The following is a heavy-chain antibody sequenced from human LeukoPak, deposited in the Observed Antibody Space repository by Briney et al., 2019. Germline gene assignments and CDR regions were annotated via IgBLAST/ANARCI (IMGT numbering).Heavy chain of an antibody. CDR1: GGSISSGDYY. Sequence: SSETLSLTFTVSGGSISSGDYYWSWIRQPPGKGLEWIGYIYYSGSTYYNPSLKSRVTISVDTSKNQFSLKLSSVTAADTAVYYCARGGTHDAFDIWGQGTMVTVSS. CDR2: IYYSGST. J-gene: IGHJ3*02. V-gene: IGHV4-30-4*08. CDR3: ARGGTHDAFDI.